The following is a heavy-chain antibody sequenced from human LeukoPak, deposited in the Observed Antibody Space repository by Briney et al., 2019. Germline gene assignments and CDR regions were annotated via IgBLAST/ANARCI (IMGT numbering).Heavy chain of an antibody. CDR1: GGSISIMNHY. Sequence: SETLSLTCTVSGGSISIMNHYWGWIRQPPEKGLEWIGSILYSGNTWYTPSLKSRVTISVDTSRGQFSLKLTSVTAADTAVYYCGRHAHNGDFAYWGQGILVTVSS. V-gene: IGHV4-39*01. CDR3: GRHAHNGDFAY. D-gene: IGHD2-8*01. J-gene: IGHJ4*02. CDR2: ILYSGNT.